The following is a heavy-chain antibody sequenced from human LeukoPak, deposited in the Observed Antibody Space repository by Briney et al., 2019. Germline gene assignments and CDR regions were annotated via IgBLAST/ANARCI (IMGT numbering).Heavy chain of an antibody. J-gene: IGHJ3*02. Sequence: ASVKVSCKASGYTFTAYYMHWVRQAPGQGLEWMGWMNPNSGNTGYAQKFQGRVTITRNTSISTAYMELSSLRSEDTAVYYCAREGATEAFDIWGQGTMVTVSS. V-gene: IGHV1-8*03. CDR1: GYTFTAYY. CDR3: AREGATEAFDI. CDR2: MNPNSGNT.